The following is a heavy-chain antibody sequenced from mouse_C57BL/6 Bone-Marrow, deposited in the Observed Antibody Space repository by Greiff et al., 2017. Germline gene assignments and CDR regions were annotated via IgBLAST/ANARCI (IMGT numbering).Heavy chain of an antibody. D-gene: IGHD3-3*01. CDR1: GFTFSDYG. J-gene: IGHJ2*01. V-gene: IGHV5-17*01. Sequence: EVMLVESGGGLVKPGGSLKLSCAASGFTFSDYGMHWVRRAPEKGLEWVAYISSGSSSIYYADTVKGRFTISRDNAKNTLFLQMTSLRSEDTAMYYCARGGTPFDYWGQGTTLTVSS. CDR3: ARGGTPFDY. CDR2: ISSGSSSI.